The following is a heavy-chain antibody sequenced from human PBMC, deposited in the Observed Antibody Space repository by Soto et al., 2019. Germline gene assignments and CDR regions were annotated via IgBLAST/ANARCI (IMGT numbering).Heavy chain of an antibody. CDR3: AKVPGSAVVPAAMQSQHCQP. D-gene: IGHD2-2*01. CDR2: ISGSGGST. V-gene: IGHV3-23*01. CDR1: GFTFSSYA. Sequence: EVQLLESGGGLVQPGGSLRLSCAASGFTFSSYAMSWVRQAPGKGLEWVSAISGSGGSTYYADSVKGRFTISRDNSKNTLYLQLNRLKDEYTAVYYCAKVPGSAVVPAAMQSQHCQPWGQGTLVAVSS. J-gene: IGHJ1*01.